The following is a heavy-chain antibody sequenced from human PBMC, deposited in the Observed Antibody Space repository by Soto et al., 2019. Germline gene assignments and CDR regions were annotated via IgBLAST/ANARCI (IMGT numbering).Heavy chain of an antibody. J-gene: IGHJ3*02. Sequence: SGPTLVNPTQTLTLTCTFSGFSLSTSGVGVGWIRQPPGKALEWLALIYWNDDKRYNSSLNNRLTITKDTSNNQVVLTLTNMAPVDTGTYYCAHRYSGTYWCRAFDIWGPGTVVTVSS. D-gene: IGHD1-26*01. V-gene: IGHV2-5*01. CDR3: AHRYSGTYWCRAFDI. CDR1: GFSLSTSGVG. CDR2: IYWNDDK.